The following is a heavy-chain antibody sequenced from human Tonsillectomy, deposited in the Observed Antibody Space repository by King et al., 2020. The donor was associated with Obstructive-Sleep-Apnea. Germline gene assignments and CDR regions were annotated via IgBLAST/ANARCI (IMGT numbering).Heavy chain of an antibody. V-gene: IGHV3-9*01. CDR2: ISLNSGRI. CDR1: GFTFDDYA. CDR3: AKDIRPYSSGVDY. D-gene: IGHD6-19*01. Sequence: EVQLVESGGGLVQPGKSLRLSCAASGFTFDDYALHWVRQAPGKGLEWVSGISLNSGRIGYADSVMGRFNISRDKAKNSLYLQMNRLRAEDTALYYCAKDIRPYSSGVDYWGQGTLVTVSS. J-gene: IGHJ4*02.